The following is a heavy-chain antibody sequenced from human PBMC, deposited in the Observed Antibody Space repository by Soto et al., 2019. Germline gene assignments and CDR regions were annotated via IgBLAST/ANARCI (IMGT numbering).Heavy chain of an antibody. Sequence: QVQLQESGPGLVKPSGTLSLTCAVSSGSISSTNWWTWVRQPPGKGLEWIGEIYYTGSTNYNASLKSRITISMGKSKNQFSLKLNSVTAADTAVYYCARVGGYYQYMDVWGKGTTVTVSS. J-gene: IGHJ6*03. CDR1: SGSISSTNW. D-gene: IGHD2-15*01. V-gene: IGHV4-4*02. CDR2: IYYTGST. CDR3: ARVGGYYQYMDV.